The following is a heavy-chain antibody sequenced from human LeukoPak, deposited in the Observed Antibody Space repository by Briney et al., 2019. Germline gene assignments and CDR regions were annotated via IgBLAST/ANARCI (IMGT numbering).Heavy chain of an antibody. CDR3: ASCSSYYYDSSGLALPPMTGGYYYYGMDV. V-gene: IGHV1-18*01. CDR2: ISAYNGNT. CDR1: GYTFTSYG. Sequence: ASVKVSCKASGYTFTSYGISWVRQAPGQGLEWMGWISAYNGNTNYAQKFQGRVTITADESTSTAYMELSSLRSEDTAVYYCASCSSYYYDSSGLALPPMTGGYYYYGMDVWGQGTTVTVSS. J-gene: IGHJ6*02. D-gene: IGHD3-22*01.